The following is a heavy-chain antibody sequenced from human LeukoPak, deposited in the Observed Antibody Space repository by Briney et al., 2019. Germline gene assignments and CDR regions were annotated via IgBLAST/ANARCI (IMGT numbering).Heavy chain of an antibody. CDR1: GFTFSSYD. Sequence: GGSLRLSCAASGFTFSSYDMHWVRQATGKGLEWVSAIGTAGDTYYPGSVKGRFTISRENAKNSLYLQMNSLRAGDTAVYYCARVPAGSGADYWGRGTLVTVSS. D-gene: IGHD6-19*01. V-gene: IGHV3-13*01. CDR2: IGTAGDT. CDR3: ARVPAGSGADY. J-gene: IGHJ4*02.